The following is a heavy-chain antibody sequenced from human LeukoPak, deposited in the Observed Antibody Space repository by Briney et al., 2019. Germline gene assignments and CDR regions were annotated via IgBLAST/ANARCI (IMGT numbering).Heavy chain of an antibody. CDR2: ISSSSSYI. V-gene: IGHV3-21*01. J-gene: IGHJ3*02. CDR3: ARASIVGATTHASDI. D-gene: IGHD1-26*01. Sequence: GGSLRLSCAASGFTFSSYSMNWVRQAPGKGLEWVSSISSSSSYIYYADSVKGRFTISRDNAKNSLYLQMNSLRAEDTAVYYCARASIVGATTHASDIWGQGTMVTVSS. CDR1: GFTFSSYS.